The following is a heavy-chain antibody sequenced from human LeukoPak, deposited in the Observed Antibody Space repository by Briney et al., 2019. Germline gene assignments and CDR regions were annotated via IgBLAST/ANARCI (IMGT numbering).Heavy chain of an antibody. Sequence: KPSETLSLTCAVYGGSFSGYYWSWIRQPPGKGLAWIGEINHSGSTNYNPSLKSRVTISVDTSRNQFSLKLSSVTAADTAVYYCAARGIAAAPGNYWGQGTLVTVSS. D-gene: IGHD6-13*01. CDR3: AARGIAAAPGNY. CDR1: GGSFSGYY. J-gene: IGHJ4*02. CDR2: INHSGST. V-gene: IGHV4-34*01.